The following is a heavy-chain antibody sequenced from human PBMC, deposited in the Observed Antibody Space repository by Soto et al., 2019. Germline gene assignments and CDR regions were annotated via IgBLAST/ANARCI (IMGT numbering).Heavy chain of an antibody. D-gene: IGHD3-9*01. V-gene: IGHV2-70*01. Sequence: ESGPTLVNPTQTLTLTCTVSGFSLSTSGMCVSWIRQPPGKALEWLALIDWHYDKYYSTSLKTRLTISKDTSKNQVFLTLTSMDPVDTATYYCARIQVGRYFDWQIQVGVFDIWGQGT. CDR1: GFSLSTSGMC. J-gene: IGHJ3*02. CDR2: IDWHYDK. CDR3: ARIQVGRYFDWQIQVGVFDI.